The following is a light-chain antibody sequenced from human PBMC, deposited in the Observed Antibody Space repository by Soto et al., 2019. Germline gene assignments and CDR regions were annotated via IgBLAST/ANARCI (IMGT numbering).Light chain of an antibody. CDR3: HQLNSYPPFT. CDR1: QGISSY. J-gene: IGKJ4*01. V-gene: IGKV1-9*01. CDR2: AAS. Sequence: DMQLTQSPSFLSASVGDRVTITCRASQGISSYLAWYQQKPGKAPKLLIYAASTLQSGVPSRFSGSGSGTEFTLTISSLQPEDFAIYYCHQLNSYPPFTFGGGTKVEIK.